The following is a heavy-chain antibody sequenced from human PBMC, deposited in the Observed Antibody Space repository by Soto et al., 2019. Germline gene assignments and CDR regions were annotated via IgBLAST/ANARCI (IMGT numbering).Heavy chain of an antibody. Sequence: SVKVSCKASGGTFSSYAISWVRQAPGQGLEWMGGIIPIFGTANYAQKFQGRVTITADESTSTAYMELSSLRSEDTAVYYCARDKDCSGGSCYSGMDYWGQGTLVTVSS. CDR1: GGTFSSYA. CDR3: ARDKDCSGGSCYSGMDY. J-gene: IGHJ4*02. V-gene: IGHV1-69*13. CDR2: IIPIFGTA. D-gene: IGHD2-15*01.